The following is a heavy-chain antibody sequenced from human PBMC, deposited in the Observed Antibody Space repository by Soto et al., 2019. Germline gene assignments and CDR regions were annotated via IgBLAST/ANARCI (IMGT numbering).Heavy chain of an antibody. CDR2: LSGSGGST. CDR3: AKVGGYRYGWKDY. D-gene: IGHD5-18*01. CDR1: GFTFNNYA. V-gene: IGHV3-23*01. J-gene: IGHJ4*02. Sequence: EVQLLESGGGLVQPGGSLRLSCAASGFTFNNYAMSWVRQAPGKGPEWVSALSGSGGSTYYADSVKGRFTISRDNSKNTLYLQMNSLRAEDTAVYYCAKVGGYRYGWKDYWGQGTLVTVSS.